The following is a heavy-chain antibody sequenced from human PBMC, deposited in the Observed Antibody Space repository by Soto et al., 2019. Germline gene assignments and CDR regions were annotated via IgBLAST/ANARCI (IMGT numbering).Heavy chain of an antibody. CDR2: ISSSGSYI. D-gene: IGHD3-22*01. J-gene: IGHJ3*02. Sequence: LRLSGATCVFTFSTYSRKWVRQAPGNGLEWVSSISSSGSYIYYAVSVKGRFTISRDNAKNSLYLQMNSLRAEDMAVYYCARDRGDDSSGYYYSPHAFDIWGQGTMVTVPS. CDR1: VFTFSTYS. V-gene: IGHV3-21*01. CDR3: ARDRGDDSSGYYYSPHAFDI.